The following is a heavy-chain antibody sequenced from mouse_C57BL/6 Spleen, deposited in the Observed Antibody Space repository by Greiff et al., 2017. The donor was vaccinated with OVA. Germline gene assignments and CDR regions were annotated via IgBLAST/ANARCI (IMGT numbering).Heavy chain of an antibody. CDR1: GFNIKDYY. CDR3: TRGYGSSPFAY. V-gene: IGHV14-1*01. J-gene: IGHJ3*01. CDR2: IDPEDGDT. Sequence: EVQLQQSGAELVRPGASVKLSCTASGFNIKDYYMHWVKQRPEQGLEWIGRIDPEDGDTEYAPKFQGKATMTADTTSNTAYLQLSSLTSEDTAVYYCTRGYGSSPFAYWGQGTLVTVSA. D-gene: IGHD1-1*01.